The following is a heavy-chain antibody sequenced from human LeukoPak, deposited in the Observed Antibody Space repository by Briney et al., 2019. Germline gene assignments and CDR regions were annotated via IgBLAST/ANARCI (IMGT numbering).Heavy chain of an antibody. CDR2: IIPIFGTA. V-gene: IGHV1-69*05. D-gene: IGHD3-3*01. Sequence: ASVKVSCKASGGTFSSYAISWVRQAPGQGLEWMGGIIPIFGTANYAQKFQGRVTITTDESTSTAYMELSSLRSEDTAVYYCARGSYDFWSGTTFDYWGQEPWSPSPQ. CDR1: GGTFSSYA. J-gene: IGHJ4*01. CDR3: ARGSYDFWSGTTFDY.